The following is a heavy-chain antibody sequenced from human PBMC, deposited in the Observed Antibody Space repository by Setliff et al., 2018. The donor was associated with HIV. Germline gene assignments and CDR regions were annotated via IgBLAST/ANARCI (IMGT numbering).Heavy chain of an antibody. Sequence: GGSLRLSCAASGFTFNNYWIVRVRQAPGKGLEWVANINQDGSHKYYVDSVKGRFTISRDNAKNSLYLQMNSLRAEDTAVYYCARDPPRKYYYDSSGYYYRYWGQGTLVTVSS. J-gene: IGHJ4*02. CDR3: ARDPPRKYYYDSSGYYYRY. V-gene: IGHV3-7*01. D-gene: IGHD3-22*01. CDR1: GFTFNNYW. CDR2: INQDGSHK.